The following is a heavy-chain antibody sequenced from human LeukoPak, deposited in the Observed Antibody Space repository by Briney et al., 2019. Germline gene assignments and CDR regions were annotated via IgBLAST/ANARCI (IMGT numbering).Heavy chain of an antibody. J-gene: IGHJ4*02. CDR3: ARRRGGTSNVDY. CDR2: IYYSGST. CDR1: GGSISSYF. D-gene: IGHD1-1*01. V-gene: IGHV4-59*08. Sequence: NSSETLSLSCTVSGGSISSYFWSWIRQPPGKGLEWIGYIYYSGSTNYNPSLKSRVTISVDTSKNQFSLKLSSVTAADTAVYYCARRRGGTSNVDYWGEGPLVTVSS.